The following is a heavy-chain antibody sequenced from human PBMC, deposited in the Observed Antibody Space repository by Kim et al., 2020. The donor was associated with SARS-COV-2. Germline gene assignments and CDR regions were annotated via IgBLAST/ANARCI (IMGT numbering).Heavy chain of an antibody. V-gene: IGHV3-30-3*01. Sequence: GGSLRLSCAASGFTFSSYAMHWVRQAPGKGLEWVAVISYDGSNKYYADSVKGRFTISRDNSKNTLYLQMNSLRAEDTAVYYCARDGLRDWNYPHYYYGM. J-gene: IGHJ6*01. CDR1: GFTFSSYA. CDR3: ARDGLRDWNYPHYYYGM. D-gene: IGHD1-7*01. CDR2: ISYDGSNK.